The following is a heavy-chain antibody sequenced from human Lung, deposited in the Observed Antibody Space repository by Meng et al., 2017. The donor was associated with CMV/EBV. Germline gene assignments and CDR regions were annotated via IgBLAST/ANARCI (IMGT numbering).Heavy chain of an antibody. Sequence: GESLKISCAASGFSVGDYGMSWVRQAPGKGLEWVAGINWTGGSIGYVDSVKGRFTISRDNAKNSLYLQMNSLRDEDTAVYYCARERFWCGYNYNNNGMAVWGQGTTVTVSS. J-gene: IGHJ6*02. D-gene: IGHD3-3*01. CDR3: ARERFWCGYNYNNNGMAV. CDR1: GFSVGDYG. V-gene: IGHV3-20*04. CDR2: INWTGGSI.